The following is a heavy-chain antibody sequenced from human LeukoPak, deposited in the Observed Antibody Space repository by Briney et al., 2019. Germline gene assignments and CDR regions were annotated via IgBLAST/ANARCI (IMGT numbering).Heavy chain of an antibody. Sequence: GESLKISCKGSGYIFYSYCIAWVRQMPGKGLEWVGSIYPADSDTSYSPSFQGQVTISVDRSISTAYLQWSSLKASDTAMYYCARPSSGDYSCGHLQYWGQGTLVTVSS. J-gene: IGHJ4*02. D-gene: IGHD6-19*01. CDR2: IYPADSDT. CDR1: GYIFYSYC. V-gene: IGHV5-51*01. CDR3: ARPSSGDYSCGHLQY.